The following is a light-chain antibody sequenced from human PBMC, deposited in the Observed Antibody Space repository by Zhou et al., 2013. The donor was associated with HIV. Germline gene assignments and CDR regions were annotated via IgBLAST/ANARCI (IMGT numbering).Light chain of an antibody. Sequence: DIQMTQSPSAMSASVGDRVTITCRASQDIRNYLAWFQQKPGKVPKRLIYAASSLLSGVPSRFSGSGSGTEFTLTISSLQSEDFATYYCQQYRRYPLTFGGGTKVEIK. J-gene: IGKJ4*01. CDR2: AAS. CDR3: QQYRRYPLT. CDR1: QDIRNY. V-gene: IGKV1-17*03.